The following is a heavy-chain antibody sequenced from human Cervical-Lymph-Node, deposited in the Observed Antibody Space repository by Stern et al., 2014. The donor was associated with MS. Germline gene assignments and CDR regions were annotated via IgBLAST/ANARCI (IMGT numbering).Heavy chain of an antibody. D-gene: IGHD6-13*01. CDR2: SNPSGGST. J-gene: IGHJ4*02. Sequence: QVQLVQSGAEVKKPGASVKVSCKASGYTFTHYYMHWVRQAPGQGLEWMGVSNPSGGSTTYAQKFQDRVTMTRDTSTSTLYMELSSLKSEDTAVYYCARDGTRSSSWYLHWGQGTLVTVSS. CDR1: GYTFTHYY. V-gene: IGHV1-46*01. CDR3: ARDGTRSSSWYLH.